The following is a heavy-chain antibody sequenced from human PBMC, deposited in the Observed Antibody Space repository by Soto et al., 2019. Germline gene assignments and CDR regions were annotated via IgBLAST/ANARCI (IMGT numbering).Heavy chain of an antibody. Sequence: PGGSLRLSCVASGFSLSDYAVNWVRQAPGKGLEWVSFISGDSRTIYYADSVEGRFTVSRDNARNSVYLQMNSLRAEDTAVYYCAKGIYSYGYNSFDYWSQGTLVTVSS. CDR2: ISGDSRTI. D-gene: IGHD5-18*01. J-gene: IGHJ4*02. CDR3: AKGIYSYGYNSFDY. V-gene: IGHV3-48*04. CDR1: GFSLSDYA.